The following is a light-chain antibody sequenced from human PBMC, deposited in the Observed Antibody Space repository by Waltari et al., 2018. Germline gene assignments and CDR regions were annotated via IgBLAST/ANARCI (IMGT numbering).Light chain of an antibody. CDR3: QQYDSYSRT. Sequence: DIQMTHSPSTLSASVGDRVTITCRASQSISSWLAWYQQKPGKAPKLLIYKASSLEYGVPSRFSGSGSGTEFTLTISSLQPDDFATYYCQQYDSYSRTFGQGTKVEI. CDR2: KAS. V-gene: IGKV1-5*03. J-gene: IGKJ1*01. CDR1: QSISSW.